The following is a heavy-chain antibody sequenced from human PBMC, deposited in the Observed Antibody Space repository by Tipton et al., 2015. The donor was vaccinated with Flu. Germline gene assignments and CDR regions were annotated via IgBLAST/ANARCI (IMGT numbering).Heavy chain of an antibody. CDR3: ARQDHGLDV. CDR1: ADSISSNY. J-gene: IGHJ6*02. CDR2: IYNTWST. Sequence: TLSLTCSVSADSISSNYWSWIRQSPGKGLEWIGYIYNTWSTNYNPSLKSRVTISVDTSKNQSSLNLRSVTAADTAVYYCARQDHGLDVWGQGTTVSVS. D-gene: IGHD2-8*01. V-gene: IGHV4-59*08.